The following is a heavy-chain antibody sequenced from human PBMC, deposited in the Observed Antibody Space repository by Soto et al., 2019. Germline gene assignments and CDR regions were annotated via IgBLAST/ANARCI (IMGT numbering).Heavy chain of an antibody. J-gene: IGHJ3*02. CDR2: INPNSGGT. D-gene: IGHD6-13*01. Sequence: ASVKVSCKASGYTFTGYYMHWVRQAPGQGLEWMGWINPNSGGTNYAQKFQGWVTMTRDTSISTAYMELSRLRSDDTAVYYCARVGTLSWDAFDIWGQGTMVTVSS. CDR3: ARVGTLSWDAFDI. V-gene: IGHV1-2*04. CDR1: GYTFTGYY.